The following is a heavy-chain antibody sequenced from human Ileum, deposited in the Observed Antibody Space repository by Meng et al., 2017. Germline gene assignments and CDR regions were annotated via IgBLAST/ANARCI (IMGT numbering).Heavy chain of an antibody. D-gene: IGHD3-22*01. Sequence: QVQRSGAGPGMVKPTLSLTFTVTVVGGSVSDGCYSGGWVRQHPGKDLECIGHMDSSGNAYYNPSLKSRVSMSVDTSKNQFSVRLSSVTAADTAIYYCARVYYDSSGLNWFDSWGQGTLVTVPS. CDR2: MDSSGNA. V-gene: IGHV4-31*03. CDR3: ARVYYDSSGLNWFDS. J-gene: IGHJ5*01. CDR1: GGSVSDGCYS.